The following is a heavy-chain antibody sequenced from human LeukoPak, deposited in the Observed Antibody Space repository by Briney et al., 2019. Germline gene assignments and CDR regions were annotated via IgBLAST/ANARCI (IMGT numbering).Heavy chain of an antibody. D-gene: IGHD1-26*01. CDR1: GGSISSYY. CDR2: IYYSGST. CDR3: ARGRWELHY. V-gene: IGHV4-59*12. J-gene: IGHJ4*02. Sequence: SETLSLTCTVSGGSISSYYWSWIRQPPGKGLEWIGYIYYSGSTNYNPSLKSRVTISVDTSKNQFSLKLSSATAADTAVYYCARGRWELHYWGQGTLVTVSS.